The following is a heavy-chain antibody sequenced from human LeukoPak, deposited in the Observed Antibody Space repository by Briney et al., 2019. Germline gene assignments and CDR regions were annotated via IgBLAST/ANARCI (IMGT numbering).Heavy chain of an antibody. CDR2: INASGRT. V-gene: IGHV4-4*07. CDR3: AREYGDFDY. J-gene: IGHJ4*02. D-gene: IGHD4-17*01. Sequence: SETLSLTRTVSGDSINNYYWSRIRQPAGKGLEWIGRINASGRTNYNSDLKSRVTMSVDTTKNQFSLRVKSVTAADTAVYYCAREYGDFDYWGQGTLVTVSS. CDR1: GDSINNYY.